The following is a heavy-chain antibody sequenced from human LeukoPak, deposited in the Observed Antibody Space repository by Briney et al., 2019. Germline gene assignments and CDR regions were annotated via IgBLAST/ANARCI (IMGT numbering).Heavy chain of an antibody. CDR1: GFTFSIYA. Sequence: PGGSLRLSCAASGFTFSIYAMGWVRQAPGKGPQWVSSISDSGGSTYYADSVKGRFTISRDNSKNTLYLQMNSLRAEDTAVYYCAKEAYGSGRYYYYGMDVRGQGTTVTVSS. J-gene: IGHJ6*02. CDR2: ISDSGGST. V-gene: IGHV3-23*01. D-gene: IGHD3-10*01. CDR3: AKEAYGSGRYYYYGMDV.